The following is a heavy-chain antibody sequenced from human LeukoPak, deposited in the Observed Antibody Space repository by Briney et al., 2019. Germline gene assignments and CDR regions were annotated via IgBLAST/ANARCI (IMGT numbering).Heavy chain of an antibody. CDR3: ARSGYYPGAFDI. CDR1: GGSISSSNW. Sequence: PSQTLSLTCTVSGGSISSSNWWSWVRQPPGKGLEWIGEIYHSGSTNYNPSLKSRVTISVDKSKNQFSLKLSSVTAADTAVYYCARSGYYPGAFDIWGQGTLVTVSS. CDR2: IYHSGST. D-gene: IGHD3-22*01. J-gene: IGHJ4*02. V-gene: IGHV4-4*02.